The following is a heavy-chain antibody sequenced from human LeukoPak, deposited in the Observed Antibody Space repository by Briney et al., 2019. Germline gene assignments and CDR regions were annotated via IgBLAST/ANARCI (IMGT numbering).Heavy chain of an antibody. CDR3: AREAKGYYDFWSGYPAASYFDY. Sequence: SETLSLTCTVSGGSIYWSWIRQPAGKGLEWIGRIYTSGSTNYNPSLKSRVTISVDTFKNQFSLKLSSVTAADTAVYYCAREAKGYYDFWSGYPAASYFDYWGQGTLVTVSS. D-gene: IGHD3-3*01. CDR1: GGSIY. CDR2: IYTSGST. J-gene: IGHJ4*02. V-gene: IGHV4-4*07.